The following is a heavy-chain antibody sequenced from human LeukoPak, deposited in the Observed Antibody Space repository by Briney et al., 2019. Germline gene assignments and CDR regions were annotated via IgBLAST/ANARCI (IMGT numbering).Heavy chain of an antibody. J-gene: IGHJ6*03. CDR2: TTSTGRTT. Sequence: GGSLRLSCAASGFSFSTYDMNWVRQAPGKGLEWVSYTTSTGRTTYYADSVKGRFTISRDNAKHSLYLQMNSLRVEDTAVYYCARLPDPYYHYYMDVWGKGTTVTVSS. V-gene: IGHV3-48*03. CDR3: ARLPDPYYHYYMDV. CDR1: GFSFSTYD.